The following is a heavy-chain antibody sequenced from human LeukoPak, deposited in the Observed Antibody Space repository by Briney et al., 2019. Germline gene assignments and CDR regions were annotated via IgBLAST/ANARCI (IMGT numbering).Heavy chain of an antibody. V-gene: IGHV1-2*02. D-gene: IGHD3-10*01. J-gene: IGHJ3*02. Sequence: ASVKVSCKASGGTFSSYAISWARQAPGQGLEWMGWINPNSGGTNYAQKFQGRVTMTRDTSISTAYMELSRLRSDDTAVYYCARGFDGSGSYSPVDAFDIWGQGTMVTVSS. CDR1: GGTFSSYA. CDR2: INPNSGGT. CDR3: ARGFDGSGSYSPVDAFDI.